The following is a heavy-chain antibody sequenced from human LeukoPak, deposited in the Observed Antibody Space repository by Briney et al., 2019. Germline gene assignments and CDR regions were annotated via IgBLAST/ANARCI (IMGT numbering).Heavy chain of an antibody. CDR2: TYYRSKWYN. V-gene: IGHV6-1*01. J-gene: IGHJ4*02. Sequence: SQTLSLTCVISGDSVSSNSVTWNWIRQSPSRGLEWLGRTYYRSKWYNDYAISVKSRITINPDTSKNQFFLQLNSVTPEDTAMYYCARGAPSGRYDDWGQGTLVIVSS. D-gene: IGHD6-19*01. CDR1: GDSVSSNSVT. CDR3: ARGAPSGRYDD.